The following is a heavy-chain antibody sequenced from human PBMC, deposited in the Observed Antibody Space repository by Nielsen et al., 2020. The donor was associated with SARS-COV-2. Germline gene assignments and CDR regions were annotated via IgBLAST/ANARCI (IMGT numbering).Heavy chain of an antibody. Sequence: SGPTLVKPTQTLTLTCTFSGFSLSTSGVGVGWIRQPPGKALEWLALIYWDDDKRYSPSLKSRLTITKDTSKNQVVLTMTNMDPVDTATYYCARSISMGVRGVTSRWFDPWGQGTLVTVSS. CDR2: IYWDDDK. D-gene: IGHD3-10*01. CDR3: ARSISMGVRGVTSRWFDP. V-gene: IGHV2-5*02. CDR1: GFSLSTSGVG. J-gene: IGHJ5*02.